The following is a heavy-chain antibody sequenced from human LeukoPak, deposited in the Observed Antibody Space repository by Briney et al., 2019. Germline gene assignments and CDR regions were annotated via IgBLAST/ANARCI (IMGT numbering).Heavy chain of an antibody. D-gene: IGHD3-16*01. Sequence: GGSLRLSCAASGFRFSDFTMTWVRQAPGKGPEWVSAIGGRGGSTYYADSLGGRFTISRDNSKDMLYLQMNSLKVEDTAAYYCGKEGGAWGQGTKVTVSS. CDR2: IGGRGGST. CDR1: GFRFSDFT. V-gene: IGHV3-23*01. CDR3: GKEGGA. J-gene: IGHJ5*02.